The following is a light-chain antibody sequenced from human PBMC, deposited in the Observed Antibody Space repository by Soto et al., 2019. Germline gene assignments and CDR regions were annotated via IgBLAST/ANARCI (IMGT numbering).Light chain of an antibody. CDR2: GSS. Sequence: EIVLTQSPGTLSLSPGERATLSCRASQSVSSSYLAWYQQKPGQAPRLLIYGSSSRATGIPDRFSGSGYGTDFTLTISRLEPEDFAVYYCKQYGRSLLTFGGGTKVEIK. J-gene: IGKJ4*01. V-gene: IGKV3-20*01. CDR3: KQYGRSLLT. CDR1: QSVSSSY.